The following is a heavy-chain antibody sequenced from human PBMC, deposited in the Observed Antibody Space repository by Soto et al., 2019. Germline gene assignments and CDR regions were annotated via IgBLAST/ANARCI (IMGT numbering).Heavy chain of an antibody. CDR1: GDPFSNYD. CDR2: MNPNSGNT. V-gene: IGHV1-8*01. CDR3: ARGRNGMDV. Sequence: QVQLVQSGAEVKKPGASVKVSCKASGDPFSNYDIKWVRQATGQGLEWRGWMNPNSGNTGSARKSPGRVTMTRNTSITTAYMELSSLRSEDTAVYYCARGRNGMDVWGQGTTVTVSS. J-gene: IGHJ6*02.